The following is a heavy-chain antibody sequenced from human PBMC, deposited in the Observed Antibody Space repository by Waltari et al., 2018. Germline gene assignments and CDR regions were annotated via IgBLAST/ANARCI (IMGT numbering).Heavy chain of an antibody. CDR2: ISGSGGST. CDR3: AKVPTYGPVYDAFDI. Sequence: EVQLVESGGGLVQPGGSLRLSCAASGFTFSSYAMSWVRQAPGKGLEWVSAISGSGGSTTDADSGKGRFTISRDKSTNTLYLQMNSLRAEDTAVYYCAKVPTYGPVYDAFDIWGQGTMVTVSS. V-gene: IGHV3-23*04. J-gene: IGHJ3*02. D-gene: IGHD4-17*01. CDR1: GFTFSSYA.